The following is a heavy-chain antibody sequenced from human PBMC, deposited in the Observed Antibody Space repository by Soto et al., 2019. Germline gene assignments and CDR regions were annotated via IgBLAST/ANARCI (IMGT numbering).Heavy chain of an antibody. CDR3: AIGVGLELDPPRMDV. CDR1: IRSISISSTSYY. D-gene: IGHD1-7*01. Sequence: SETLSLTCTVSIRSISISSTSYYWAWIRQPPGKGLEWIGSVYYTGTAYYNPSLKSRVTISVDTSKNQFSLKLSSVTAADTAVYYCAIGVGLELDPPRMDVWGQGTTVTVSS. J-gene: IGHJ6*02. V-gene: IGHV4-39*07. CDR2: VYYTGTA.